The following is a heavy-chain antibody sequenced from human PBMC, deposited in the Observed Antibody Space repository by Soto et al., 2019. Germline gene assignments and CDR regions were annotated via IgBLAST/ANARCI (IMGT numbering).Heavy chain of an antibody. CDR2: IYYSGST. CDR3: ARAFRYCSSTSCYGY. D-gene: IGHD2-2*01. J-gene: IGHJ4*02. V-gene: IGHV4-61*01. Sequence: QVQLQESGPGRVKPSETLSLTCTVSGGSVSSGSYYWSWIRQPPGKGLEWIGYIYYSGSTNYNPSLKSRVTISVDTSKNQFSLKLSSVTAADTAVYYCARAFRYCSSTSCYGYWGQGTLVTVSS. CDR1: GGSVSSGSYY.